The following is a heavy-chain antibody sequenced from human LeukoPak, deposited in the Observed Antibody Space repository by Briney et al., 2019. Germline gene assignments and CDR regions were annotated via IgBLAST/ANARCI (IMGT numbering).Heavy chain of an antibody. CDR1: GGSISSYY. D-gene: IGHD2-15*01. CDR3: AKDLGGTNAFDI. CDR2: IYYSGST. J-gene: IGHJ3*02. V-gene: IGHV4-59*01. Sequence: SETLSLTCTVSGGSISSYYWSWIRQPPGKELEWIGYIYYSGSTKYNPSLKSRVTISVHTSKNQFSLKLSSVTAADTAIYFCAKDLGGTNAFDIWGQGTMATVSS.